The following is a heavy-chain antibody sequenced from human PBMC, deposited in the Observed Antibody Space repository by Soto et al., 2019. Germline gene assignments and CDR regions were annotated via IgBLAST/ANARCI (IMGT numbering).Heavy chain of an antibody. CDR2: INWNGGST. J-gene: IGHJ6*03. CDR3: ARGEVVPAAMSRWYYYYYMDV. Sequence: PGGSLRLSCAASGFTFDDYGMSWVRQAPGKGLEWVSGINWNGGSTGYADSVKGRFTISRDNAKNSLYLQMNSLRAEGTALYHCARGEVVPAAMSRWYYYYYMDVWGKGTTVTVSS. D-gene: IGHD2-2*01. V-gene: IGHV3-20*01. CDR1: GFTFDDYG.